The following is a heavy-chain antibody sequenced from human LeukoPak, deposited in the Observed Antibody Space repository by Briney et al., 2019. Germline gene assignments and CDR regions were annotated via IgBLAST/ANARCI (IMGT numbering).Heavy chain of an antibody. V-gene: IGHV4-61*02. J-gene: IGHJ4*02. Sequence: SETLSLTCTVSGGSISSGSYYWSWIRQPAGKGLEWIGRIYTSGSTNYNPSLKSRVTISVDTSKNQFSLKLSSVAAADTAVYYCARDVPTGNYFDYWGQGTLVTVSS. CDR3: ARDVPTGNYFDY. CDR1: GGSISSGSYY. CDR2: IYTSGST.